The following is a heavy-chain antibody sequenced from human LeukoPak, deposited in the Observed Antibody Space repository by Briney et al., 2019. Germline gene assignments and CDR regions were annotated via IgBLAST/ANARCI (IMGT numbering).Heavy chain of an antibody. D-gene: IGHD6-13*01. V-gene: IGHV4-59*01. Sequence: SETLSLTCTVSVGSISGYYWSWIRQPPGKGRDGIGFFYYSGSTNYNPSLKSRVTISVDTSKNQFSLKLSSVTAADTAVYYCARVGSSWYLGWSYYYYYMDVWGKGTTVTVSS. CDR2: FYYSGST. CDR3: ARVGSSWYLGWSYYYYYMDV. CDR1: VGSISGYY. J-gene: IGHJ6*03.